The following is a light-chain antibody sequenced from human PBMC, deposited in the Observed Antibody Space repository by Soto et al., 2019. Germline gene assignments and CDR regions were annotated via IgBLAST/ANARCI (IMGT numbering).Light chain of an antibody. J-gene: IGLJ1*01. V-gene: IGLV2-8*01. CDR2: EVS. Sequence: QSALTQPPSASGSPGQSVTISCTGTSSDVGTYNYVSWYQQHPGKAPKLLIYEVSTRPSGVPDRFSGSKSGNTASLTVSGLQAEDEADYYCSSYAGSNNLYVFGTGTKVTVL. CDR3: SSYAGSNNLYV. CDR1: SSDVGTYNY.